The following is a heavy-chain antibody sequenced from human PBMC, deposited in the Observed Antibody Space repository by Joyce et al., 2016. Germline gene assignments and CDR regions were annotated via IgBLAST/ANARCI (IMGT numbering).Heavy chain of an antibody. CDR3: TRMFQ. Sequence: EVQLVESGGDLVQPGGSLRLSCAASGITVSNNYMSWARQAPGQGLEWVSLIYSGGNTYYADSVKGRFTISRDSSKNTVHLHMNSLRIEDTAVYYCTRMFQWGQGTLVTVSS. CDR2: IYSGGNT. CDR1: GITVSNNY. V-gene: IGHV3-66*02. J-gene: IGHJ4*02. D-gene: IGHD3-10*02.